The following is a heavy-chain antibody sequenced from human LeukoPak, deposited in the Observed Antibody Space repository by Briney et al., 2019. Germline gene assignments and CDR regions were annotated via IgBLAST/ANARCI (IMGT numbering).Heavy chain of an antibody. Sequence: ASVKVSCKASGYTFTSYDINWGRQATGQGLEWMGWMNPNSGNTGYAQKFQGRVTMTRNTSISTAYMELSSLRSEDTAVYYCARGGRFTMARGVIISPDYYGMDVWGQGTTVTVSS. CDR3: ARGGRFTMARGVIISPDYYGMDV. CDR1: GYTFTSYD. J-gene: IGHJ6*02. D-gene: IGHD3-10*01. V-gene: IGHV1-8*01. CDR2: MNPNSGNT.